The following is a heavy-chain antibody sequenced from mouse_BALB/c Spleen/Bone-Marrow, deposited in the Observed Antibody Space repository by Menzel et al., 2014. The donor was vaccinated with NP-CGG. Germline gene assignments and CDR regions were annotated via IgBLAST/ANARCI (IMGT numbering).Heavy chain of an antibody. Sequence: QVQLKESGPELVRPGVSVKISCKGSGYKFTDYAMHWVKQSHAKSLEWIGLISTYSGNTHYNQKFKGKATMTVDKSSSTAYMELARLTSEDSAIYYCARNFYGSAYFDFWGQGSTLTVSS. CDR1: GYKFTDYA. D-gene: IGHD1-1*01. CDR2: ISTYSGNT. V-gene: IGHV1-67*01. J-gene: IGHJ2*01. CDR3: ARNFYGSAYFDF.